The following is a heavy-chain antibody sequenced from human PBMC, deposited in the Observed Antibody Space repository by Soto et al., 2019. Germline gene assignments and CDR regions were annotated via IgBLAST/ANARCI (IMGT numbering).Heavy chain of an antibody. CDR1: GYTFTYRY. Sequence: ASVKVSCKASGYTFTYRYLHWVRQAPGQALEWMGWITPFNGNTNYAQKFQDRVTITRDRSMSTAYMELSSLRSEDTAMYYCARFVGATDAFDIWGQGTMVTVSS. V-gene: IGHV1-45*02. J-gene: IGHJ3*02. CDR2: ITPFNGNT. D-gene: IGHD1-26*01. CDR3: ARFVGATDAFDI.